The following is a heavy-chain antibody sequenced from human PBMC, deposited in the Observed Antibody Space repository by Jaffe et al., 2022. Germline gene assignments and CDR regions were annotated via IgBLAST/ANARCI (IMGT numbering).Heavy chain of an antibody. J-gene: IGHJ4*02. CDR1: GYTFTKYA. CDR2: INAGNGNT. V-gene: IGHV1-3*01. Sequence: QVQLVQSGAEVKKPGASVKVSCKASGYTFTKYAMHWVRQAPGQRLESMGWINAGNGNTKYSQKFQGRVTITRDTSASTAYMELSSLRSEDTAVYYCARGADFIMSSGWYYFDYWGQGTLVTVSS. CDR3: ARGADFIMSSGWYYFDY. D-gene: IGHD6-19*01.